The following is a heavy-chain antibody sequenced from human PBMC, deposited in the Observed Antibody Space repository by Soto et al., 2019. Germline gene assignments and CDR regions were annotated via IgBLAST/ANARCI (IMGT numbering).Heavy chain of an antibody. D-gene: IGHD3-10*01. CDR2: IYYSGST. J-gene: IGHJ4*02. CDR3: ARGGKPMVRGVSEYYFDY. Sequence: SETLSLTCTVSGAPITINYWSWIRQAPGKGLEWIGYIYYSGSTTYNPSLKSRVTMSADTSKDQFSLKLNSVTAADTAVYYCARGGKPMVRGVSEYYFDYWGQGTLVTVYS. CDR1: GAPITINY. V-gene: IGHV4-59*01.